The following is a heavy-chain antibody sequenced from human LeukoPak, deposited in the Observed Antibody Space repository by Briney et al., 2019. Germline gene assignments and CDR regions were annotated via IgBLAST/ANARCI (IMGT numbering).Heavy chain of an antibody. CDR3: ARVLVRGASDAFDI. D-gene: IGHD3-10*01. CDR1: GFTFSTYS. V-gene: IGHV3-21*01. Sequence: GGSLRLSCAASGFTFSTYSMNWVRQAPGKGLEWVSSISSSSSYIYYADSVKGRFTIPRDNAKNSLYLQMNSLRAEDTAVYYCARVLVRGASDAFDIWGQGTMVTVSS. J-gene: IGHJ3*02. CDR2: ISSSSSYI.